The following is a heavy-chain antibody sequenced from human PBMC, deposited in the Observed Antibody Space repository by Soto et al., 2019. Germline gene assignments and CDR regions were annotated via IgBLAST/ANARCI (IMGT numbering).Heavy chain of an antibody. V-gene: IGHV3-23*01. CDR2: ISGSGGST. J-gene: IGHJ1*01. CDR1: GFTFSSYA. D-gene: IGHD6-13*01. Sequence: GGSLRLSCAASGFTFSSYAMSWVRQAPGKGLEWVSAISGSGGSTYYADSVKGRFTISRDNSKNTLYLQMNSLRAEDTAVYYCAKDRGRAAAGTEYFQHWGQGTLVTVSS. CDR3: AKDRGRAAAGTEYFQH.